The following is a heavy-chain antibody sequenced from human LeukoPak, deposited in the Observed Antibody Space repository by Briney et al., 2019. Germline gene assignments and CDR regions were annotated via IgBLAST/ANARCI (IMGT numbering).Heavy chain of an antibody. D-gene: IGHD6-19*01. Sequence: ASVKVSCKASGYTFTSYYMHWMRQAPGQGPEWMGIINPRGGSTDYAQKFQGRVTMTSDTSISTAYMELSRLRSDDTAVYYCARDLGHSSGWYIDYWGQGTLVTVSS. J-gene: IGHJ4*02. CDR2: INPRGGST. CDR1: GYTFTSYY. V-gene: IGHV1-46*01. CDR3: ARDLGHSSGWYIDY.